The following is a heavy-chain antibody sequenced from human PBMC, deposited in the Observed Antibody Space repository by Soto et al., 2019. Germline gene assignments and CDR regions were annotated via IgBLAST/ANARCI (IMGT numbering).Heavy chain of an antibody. CDR1: GYSFPTYW. CDR2: IYPGDSDS. CDR3: ARSRVSTPRWEDPFDI. Sequence: PAESLKISCKGSGYSFPTYWLAWVRQTPGRGLEDMGIIYPGDSDSRYSPAFQGQVTFSADKSINTAYLQWTSLKASDTAIYYCARSRVSTPRWEDPFDIWGQGTMVTVSS. V-gene: IGHV5-51*01. J-gene: IGHJ3*02. D-gene: IGHD5-12*01.